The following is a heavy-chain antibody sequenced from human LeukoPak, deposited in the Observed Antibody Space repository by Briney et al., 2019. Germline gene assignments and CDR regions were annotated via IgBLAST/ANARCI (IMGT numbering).Heavy chain of an antibody. V-gene: IGHV4-59*08. CDR1: GGSMYLSY. D-gene: IGHD2-15*01. CDR2: IYYSGSP. J-gene: IGHJ2*01. CDR3: ARQSSTSGTGSCWWYFDL. Sequence: SETLSLTCTVSGGSMYLSYGSWLRRPPGMGLESVGYIYYSGSPNYSPSLKSRVTISVDTSKNQFSLKLSSVTAADTAVYYCARQSSTSGTGSCWWYFDLWGRGTLVTVSS.